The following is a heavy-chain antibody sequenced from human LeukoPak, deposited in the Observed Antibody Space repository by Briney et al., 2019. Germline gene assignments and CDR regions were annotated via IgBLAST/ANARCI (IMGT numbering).Heavy chain of an antibody. J-gene: IGHJ4*02. CDR1: GGSTSSSSYY. Sequence: SETLSLTCTVSGGSTSSSSYYWGWIRQPPGKGLEWIGNIYYTGRTYYNPSLKSRVTISVDTSKNQFSLKLSSVSAADTAVYYCARLYYYDSSGPPFWGQETLVTVSP. CDR3: ARLYYYDSSGPPF. CDR2: IYYTGRT. D-gene: IGHD3-22*01. V-gene: IGHV4-39*01.